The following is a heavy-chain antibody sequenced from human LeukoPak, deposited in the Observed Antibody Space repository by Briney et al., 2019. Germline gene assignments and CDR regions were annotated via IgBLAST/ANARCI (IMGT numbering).Heavy chain of an antibody. V-gene: IGHV4-59*08. D-gene: IGHD1-26*01. CDR3: ARHRVGCRDVDY. J-gene: IGHJ4*02. CDR1: GGSISGSISGHY. Sequence: PSETLSLTCTVSGGSISGSISGHYWNWIRQPPGKALEWIGFIYYSGSTNYNPSLKSRVTISVDTSKNQFSLKLSSVTAADTALYYCARHRVGCRDVDYWGQGTLVTVSS. CDR2: IYYSGST.